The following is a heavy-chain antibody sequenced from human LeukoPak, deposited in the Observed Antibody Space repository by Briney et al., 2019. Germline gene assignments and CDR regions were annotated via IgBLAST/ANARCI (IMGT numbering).Heavy chain of an antibody. CDR1: GFSFSNYA. CDR2: ISASGGST. D-gene: IGHD2-2*01. Sequence: GGSLRLSCAASGFSFSNYAMSWVRQAPGRGLEWVSGISASGGSTYYADSVKGRFTVSRDNSKNTLYLQMNSLSAEDTALYYCAKELGYCSSASCPPFDYWGQGTLVTVSS. CDR3: AKELGYCSSASCPPFDY. V-gene: IGHV3-23*01. J-gene: IGHJ4*02.